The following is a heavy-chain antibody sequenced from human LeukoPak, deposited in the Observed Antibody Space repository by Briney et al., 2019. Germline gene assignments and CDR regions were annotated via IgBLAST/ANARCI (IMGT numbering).Heavy chain of an antibody. CDR2: IGPTGFDR. CDR1: GLTFSTSG. J-gene: IGHJ4*02. V-gene: IGHV3-21*06. D-gene: IGHD2-8*01. Sequence: GGSLRLSCAASGLTFSTSGFNWVRQAPGKGLEWVASIGPTGFDRYHADSIKGRFTISRDNANNFLYLQMDSLRAEDTAVYYCATETNGRHYDYWGQGTLLTVSS. CDR3: ATETNGRHYDY.